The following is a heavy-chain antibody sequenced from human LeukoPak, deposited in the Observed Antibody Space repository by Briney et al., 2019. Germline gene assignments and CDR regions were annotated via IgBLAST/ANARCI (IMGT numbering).Heavy chain of an antibody. CDR3: AREDYGASGSSLGNLDY. D-gene: IGHD4/OR15-4a*01. CDR2: ISYDGSNK. Sequence: GGSLRLSCAASGFTFSSYGMHWVRQAPGKGLEWVAVISYDGSNKYYADSVKGRFTLSRDNSKNILFLQMDSLRAEDTAVYFCAREDYGASGSSLGNLDYWGQGTLVTVSS. V-gene: IGHV3-30*03. CDR1: GFTFSSYG. J-gene: IGHJ4*02.